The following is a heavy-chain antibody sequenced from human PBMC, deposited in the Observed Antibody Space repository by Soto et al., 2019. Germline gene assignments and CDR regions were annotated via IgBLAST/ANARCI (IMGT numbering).Heavy chain of an antibody. J-gene: IGHJ6*02. V-gene: IGHV4-39*01. D-gene: IGHD2-2*01. CDR2: FYYSENT. CDR1: GLTFSNYA. Sequence: PGGSLRLSCAASGLTFSNYAMSWVRQTPGKGLEWIGTFYYSENTYYNPSLKSRVTISVDTSKNQFSLKLSSVTAADTAVYYCGRQPGHCGSTTCFGYYSVDVWGQGTTVTVSS. CDR3: GRQPGHCGSTTCFGYYSVDV.